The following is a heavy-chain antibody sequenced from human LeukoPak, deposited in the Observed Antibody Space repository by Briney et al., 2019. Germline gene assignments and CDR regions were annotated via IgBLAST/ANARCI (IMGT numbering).Heavy chain of an antibody. J-gene: IGHJ4*02. CDR2: IRYDGSNK. CDR1: GFTFSSYG. Sequence: GGSLRLSCAASGFTFSSYGMHWVRQAPGKGLEWVAFIRYDGSNKYYADSMKGRFTISRDNSKNTLYLQMNSLRAEDTAVYYCATLRGSYYGGDYWGQGTLVTVSS. D-gene: IGHD1-26*01. CDR3: ATLRGSYYGGDY. V-gene: IGHV3-30*02.